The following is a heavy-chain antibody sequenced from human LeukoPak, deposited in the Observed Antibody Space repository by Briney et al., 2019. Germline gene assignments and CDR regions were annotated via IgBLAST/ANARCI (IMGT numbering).Heavy chain of an antibody. CDR3: ASRLIYSGSYYRGPDAFDI. V-gene: IGHV4-61*01. CDR1: GGSISSGSYY. J-gene: IGHJ3*02. CDR2: IYYSGST. D-gene: IGHD1-26*01. Sequence: PSQTLSLTCTVSGGSISSGSYYWSWIRQPPGKGLEWIGYIYYSGSTNYNPSLKSRVTISVDTSKNQFSLKLSSVTAADTAVYYCASRLIYSGSYYRGPDAFDIWGQGTMVTVSS.